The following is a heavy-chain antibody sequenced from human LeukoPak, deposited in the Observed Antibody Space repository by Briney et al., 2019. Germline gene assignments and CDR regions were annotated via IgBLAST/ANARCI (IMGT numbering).Heavy chain of an antibody. J-gene: IGHJ4*02. Sequence: SETLSLTCTVSGGSVSSGSYYWSWIRQPPGKGLEWIGFIYYSGNTNYNPSLKSRVTISVHTSKNQFSLKLSSVTAADTAVYYCARVVYSGSWGYFDYWGQGILVTVSS. D-gene: IGHD3-10*01. CDR1: GGSVSSGSYY. CDR2: IYYSGNT. CDR3: ARVVYSGSWGYFDY. V-gene: IGHV4-61*01.